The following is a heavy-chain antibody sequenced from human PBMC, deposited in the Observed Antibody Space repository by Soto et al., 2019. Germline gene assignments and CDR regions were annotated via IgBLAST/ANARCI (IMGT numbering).Heavy chain of an antibody. CDR1: GESISSGGYY. D-gene: IGHD6-6*01. V-gene: IGHV4-31*03. CDR2: IYDTESA. J-gene: IGHJ4*02. CDR3: ARASSSSSAADY. Sequence: QVQLQESGPGLVKPSQTLSLTCSVSGESISSGGYYWSWIRHLPGKGLEWIGYIYDTESAYYNPSLKSRVSISMDTSENHFAMRLTSVTAADSAVYYCARASSSSSAADYWGQGLQVTASS.